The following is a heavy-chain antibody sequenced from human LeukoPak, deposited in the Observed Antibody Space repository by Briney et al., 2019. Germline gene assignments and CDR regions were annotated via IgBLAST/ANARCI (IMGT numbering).Heavy chain of an antibody. Sequence: SETLSLTCTVSGGSISSYYWSWIRQPPGKGLKWIGYIYYSGSTNYNPSLKSRVTISVDTSKNQFSLKLSSVTAADTAVYYCARTLRYYYGMDVWGQGTTVTVSS. V-gene: IGHV4-59*01. CDR3: ARTLRYYYGMDV. CDR1: GGSISSYY. CDR2: IYYSGST. J-gene: IGHJ6*02.